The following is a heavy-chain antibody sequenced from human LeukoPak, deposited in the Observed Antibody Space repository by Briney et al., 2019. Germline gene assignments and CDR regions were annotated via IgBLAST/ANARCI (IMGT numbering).Heavy chain of an antibody. Sequence: SETLSLTCTVSGGSISSYFWSWIRQPPGKGLEWIGYIYYSGSTNYNPSLKSRVTISVDTSKNQFSLKLSSVTAADTAVYYCARYSHCGGDCYDAFDIWGQGTMVTVSS. V-gene: IGHV4-59*01. D-gene: IGHD2-21*01. CDR3: ARYSHCGGDCYDAFDI. J-gene: IGHJ3*02. CDR2: IYYSGST. CDR1: GGSISSYF.